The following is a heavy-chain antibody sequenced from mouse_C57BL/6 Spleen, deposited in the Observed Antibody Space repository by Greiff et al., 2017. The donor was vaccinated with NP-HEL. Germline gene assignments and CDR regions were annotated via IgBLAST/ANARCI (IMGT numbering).Heavy chain of an antibody. D-gene: IGHD3-1*01. J-gene: IGHJ1*03. CDR2: ISSGGDYI. Sequence: EVKLVESGEGLVKPGGSLKLSCAASGFTFSSYAMSWVRQTPEKRLEWVAYISSGGDYIYYADTVKGRFTISRDNARNTLYLQMSSLKSEDTAMYYCTRGRLGDWYFDVWGTGTTVTVSS. V-gene: IGHV5-9-1*02. CDR1: GFTFSSYA. CDR3: TRGRLGDWYFDV.